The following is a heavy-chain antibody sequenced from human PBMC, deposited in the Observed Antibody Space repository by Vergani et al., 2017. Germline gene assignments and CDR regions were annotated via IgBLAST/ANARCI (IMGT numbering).Heavy chain of an antibody. J-gene: IGHJ4*02. CDR1: GGSLAGYF. V-gene: IGHV4-34*02. D-gene: IGHD6-13*01. CDR2: VNSSGNT. CDR3: ASSPGYSSSWYYFDY. Sequence: QVQLQQWGAGLVKPSETLSLTCAVSGGSLAGYFWTWIRQSPGKGLEWIGEVNSSGNTKSNPSLKSRVIISVDTSKSQFSLKLTSATAADTAVYYCASSPGYSSSWYYFDYWGQGTLVTVSS.